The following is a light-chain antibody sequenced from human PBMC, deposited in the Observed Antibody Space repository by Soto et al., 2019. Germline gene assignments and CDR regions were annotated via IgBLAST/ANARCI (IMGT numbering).Light chain of an antibody. CDR2: EGS. CDR1: SSDVGSYNL. Sequence: QSALTQPASVSGSPGQSITISCTGTSSDVGSYNLVSWYQQHPGKAPKLMIYEGSKRPSGVSNRFSGSKSGNTASLTISRLQAEYEADYYCCLYAGSSTLVFGGGIKLTVL. CDR3: CLYAGSSTLV. V-gene: IGLV2-23*01. J-gene: IGLJ3*02.